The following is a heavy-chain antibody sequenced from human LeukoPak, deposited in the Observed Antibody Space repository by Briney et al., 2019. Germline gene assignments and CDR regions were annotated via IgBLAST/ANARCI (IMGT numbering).Heavy chain of an antibody. Sequence: GASVKVSCKASGYTFTSYGISWVRQAPGQGLEWMGWISDYNGNTNYAQKFQGRVTVTTDTSTSTAYMELRGLRSDDTAVYYCARDKAGYSSLMDVWGKGTTVTISS. J-gene: IGHJ6*03. D-gene: IGHD6-13*01. CDR3: ARDKAGYSSLMDV. CDR1: GYTFTSYG. V-gene: IGHV1-18*01. CDR2: ISDYNGNT.